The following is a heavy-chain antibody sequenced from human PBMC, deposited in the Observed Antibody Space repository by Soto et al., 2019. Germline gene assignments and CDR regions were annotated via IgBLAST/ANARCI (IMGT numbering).Heavy chain of an antibody. CDR2: ISSSSSYI. J-gene: IGHJ4*02. Sequence: GGSLRLSCAASGFTFSSYSMNWVRQAPGKGLEWVSSISSSSSYIYYADSVKGRFTISRDNAKNSLYLQMNSLRAEDTAVYYCARTSTYYDFWSGSPGNFDYWGQGTLVTVSS. V-gene: IGHV3-21*01. CDR3: ARTSTYYDFWSGSPGNFDY. CDR1: GFTFSSYS. D-gene: IGHD3-3*01.